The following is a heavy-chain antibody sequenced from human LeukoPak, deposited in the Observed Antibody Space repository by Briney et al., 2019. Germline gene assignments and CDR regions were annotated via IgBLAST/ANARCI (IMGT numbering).Heavy chain of an antibody. D-gene: IGHD6-19*01. CDR2: INPNRGGT. V-gene: IGHV1-2*02. CDR1: GYTFTGYY. Sequence: ASVKVSFKASGYTFTGYYMHWVRQAPGQGLEWMGWINPNRGGTNYAQKFQGRVTMTRDTSISTAYMELSRLRSDDTAVYYCARGRPSGWTHYFDSWGQGTLVTVSS. CDR3: ARGRPSGWTHYFDS. J-gene: IGHJ4*02.